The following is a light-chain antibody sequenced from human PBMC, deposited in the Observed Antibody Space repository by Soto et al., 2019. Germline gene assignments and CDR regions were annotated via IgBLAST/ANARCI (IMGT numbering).Light chain of an antibody. V-gene: IGKV1-6*02. CDR2: AAA. CDR1: QGIGND. CDR3: LQDHNYPLT. Sequence: AIPMAQSPSSLSASVGDRVTITCRASQGIGNDVGWFQQKPGKAPKLLIYAAATLQSGVPSRFSGSRSGTDFTLTISILQPEDFATYYCLQDHNYPLTFGGGTKVEIK. J-gene: IGKJ4*01.